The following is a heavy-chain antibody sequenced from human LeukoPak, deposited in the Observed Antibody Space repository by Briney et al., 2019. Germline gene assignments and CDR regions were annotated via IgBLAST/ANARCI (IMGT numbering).Heavy chain of an antibody. V-gene: IGHV4-34*01. CDR1: GGSFSGYY. D-gene: IGHD6-19*01. CDR3: ARGLERMYSSGWYRYYYYMDV. J-gene: IGHJ6*03. Sequence: PLETLSLTCAVYGGSFSGYYWSWIRQPPGKGLEWIGEINHSGSTNYNPSLKSRVTISVDTSKNQFSLKLSSVTAADTAVYYCARGLERMYSSGWYRYYYYMDVWGKGTTVTISS. CDR2: INHSGST.